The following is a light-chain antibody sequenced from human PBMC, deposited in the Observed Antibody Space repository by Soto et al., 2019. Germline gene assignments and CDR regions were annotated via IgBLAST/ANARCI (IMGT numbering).Light chain of an antibody. CDR2: WAS. CDR3: QQYYSSPTWT. Sequence: DIVMTQSPDSLAVSLGERATINCKSSQSLFYSSNNKDYLAWYQQKPGQPPKLLIYWASIRESGVPDRFSGSGSGTDLTLTISSLQAEDVAVYYCQQYYSSPTWTFGQGTNVDIK. V-gene: IGKV4-1*01. CDR1: QSLFYSSNNKDY. J-gene: IGKJ1*01.